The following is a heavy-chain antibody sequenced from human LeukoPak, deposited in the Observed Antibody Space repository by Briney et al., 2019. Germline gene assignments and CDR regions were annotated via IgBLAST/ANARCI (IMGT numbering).Heavy chain of an antibody. CDR3: ARDWRHYFDY. J-gene: IGHJ4*02. CDR2: ISYDGSNK. Sequence: GGSLRLSCAASGFTFNSYAMHWVRQAQGKGLEWVAVISYDGSNKYYADSVKGRFTISRDNSKNTLYLQMNSLRAEDTAVYYCARDWRHYFDYWGQGTLVTVSS. CDR1: GFTFNSYA. V-gene: IGHV3-30*04.